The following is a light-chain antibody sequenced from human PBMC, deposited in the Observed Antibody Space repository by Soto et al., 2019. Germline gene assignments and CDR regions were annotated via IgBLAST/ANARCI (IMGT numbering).Light chain of an antibody. J-gene: IGLJ3*02. Sequence: QSVLTQPASVSGSPGQSISISCTGTSSDVGVHNFVSWYQHHPGKAPKVLIYGVTNRPSGVSHRFSGSKSGNTASLTISGLQAEDEADYYCCSYTTSYTWVFGGGTKLTVL. CDR1: SSDVGVHNF. CDR3: CSYTTSYTWV. CDR2: GVT. V-gene: IGLV2-14*01.